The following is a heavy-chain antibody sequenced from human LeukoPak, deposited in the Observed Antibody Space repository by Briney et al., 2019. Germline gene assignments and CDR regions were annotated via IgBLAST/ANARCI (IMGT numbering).Heavy chain of an antibody. CDR1: GGSISSYY. Sequence: KPSGTLSLTCTVSGGSISSYYWSWIRQPAGKGLEWIGRIYTSGSTNYNPSLKSRVTMSVDTSKNQFSLKLSSVTAADTAVYYCASATGGDVYKLYYFDYWGQGTLVTLSS. V-gene: IGHV4-4*07. D-gene: IGHD1-1*01. CDR3: ASATGGDVYKLYYFDY. CDR2: IYTSGST. J-gene: IGHJ4*02.